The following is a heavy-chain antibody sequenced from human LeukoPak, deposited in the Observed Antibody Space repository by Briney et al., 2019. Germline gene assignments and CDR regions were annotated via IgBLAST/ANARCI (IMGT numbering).Heavy chain of an antibody. CDR2: INPNSGGT. V-gene: IGHV1-2*02. Sequence: ASVKVSCKASGYTFTGYYMHWVRQAPGQGLEWMGWINPNSGGTNYAQKFQGRVTMTTDTSTSTAYMELRSLRSDDTAVYYCARRYYDILTGYYQYYYYYMDVWGKGTTVTISS. J-gene: IGHJ6*03. D-gene: IGHD3-9*01. CDR3: ARRYYDILTGYYQYYYYYMDV. CDR1: GYTFTGYY.